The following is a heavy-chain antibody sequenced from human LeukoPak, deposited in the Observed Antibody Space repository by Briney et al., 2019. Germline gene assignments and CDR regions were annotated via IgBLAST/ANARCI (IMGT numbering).Heavy chain of an antibody. V-gene: IGHV3-30-3*01. D-gene: IGHD2-2*01. CDR1: GFTFSSYA. CDR2: ISYDGSNK. CDR3: ARDRDQDYYYMDV. Sequence: TGGSLRLPCAASGFTFSSYAMHWVRQAPGKGLEWVAVISYDGSNKYYADSVKGRFTISRDNSKNTLYLQMNSLRAEDTAVYYCARDRDQDYYYMDVWGKGTTVTVSS. J-gene: IGHJ6*03.